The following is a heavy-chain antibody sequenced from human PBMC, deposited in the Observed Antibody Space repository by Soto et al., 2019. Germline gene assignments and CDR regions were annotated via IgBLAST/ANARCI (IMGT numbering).Heavy chain of an antibody. CDR2: ISGSGGST. D-gene: IGHD4-17*01. J-gene: IGHJ6*02. CDR3: AEDLTGDFPVYYYGMDV. Sequence: LRLSCAASGFTFSSYAVSWVRQAPGKGLEWVSAISGSGGSTYYADSVKGRFTISRDNSKNTLYLQMNSLRAEDTAVYYCAEDLTGDFPVYYYGMDVWGQGTTVTVSS. CDR1: GFTFSSYA. V-gene: IGHV3-23*01.